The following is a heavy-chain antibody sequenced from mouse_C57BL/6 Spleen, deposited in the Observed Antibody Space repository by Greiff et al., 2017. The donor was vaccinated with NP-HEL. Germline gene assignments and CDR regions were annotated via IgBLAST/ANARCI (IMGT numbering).Heavy chain of an antibody. CDR1: GYAFSSSW. Sequence: VKLVESGPELVKPGASVKISCKASGYAFSSSWMNWVKQRPGKGLEWIGRIYPGDGDTNYNGKFKGKATLTADKSSSTSYMQLSSLTSEDAAVYCWGRGYGYDSFADWGQGTLVTVAA. D-gene: IGHD2-2*01. CDR3: GRGYGYDSFAD. J-gene: IGHJ3*01. V-gene: IGHV1-82*01. CDR2: IYPGDGDT.